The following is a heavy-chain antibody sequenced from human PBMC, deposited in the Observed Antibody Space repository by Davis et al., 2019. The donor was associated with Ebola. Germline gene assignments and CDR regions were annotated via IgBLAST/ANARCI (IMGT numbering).Heavy chain of an antibody. CDR2: IYSGGST. CDR1: GFTFSNAW. Sequence: GESLKISCAASGFTFSNAWMSWVRQAPGKGLEWVSVIYSGGSTYYADSVKGRFTISRDNSKNTLYLQMNSLRAEDTAVYYCARDRPLDFFFGDYYGMDVWGQGTTVTVSS. J-gene: IGHJ6*02. D-gene: IGHD3-16*01. V-gene: IGHV3-66*01. CDR3: ARDRPLDFFFGDYYGMDV.